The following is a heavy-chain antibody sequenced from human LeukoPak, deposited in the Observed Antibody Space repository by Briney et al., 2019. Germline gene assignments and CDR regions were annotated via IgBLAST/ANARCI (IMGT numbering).Heavy chain of an antibody. Sequence: PGGSLRLSCAASGFTFSSYWMHWVRQAPGKGLVWVSRINSDGSSTSYADSVKGRFTISRDNAKNTLYLQMNSLRAEDTALYYCAKDANAYYYDSSDPYYFDYWGQGTLVTVSS. D-gene: IGHD3-22*01. J-gene: IGHJ4*02. CDR3: AKDANAYYYDSSDPYYFDY. V-gene: IGHV3-74*01. CDR2: INSDGSST. CDR1: GFTFSSYW.